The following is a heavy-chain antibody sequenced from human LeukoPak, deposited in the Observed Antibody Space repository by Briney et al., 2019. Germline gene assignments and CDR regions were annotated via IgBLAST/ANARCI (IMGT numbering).Heavy chain of an antibody. V-gene: IGHV3-33*01. CDR1: GFTFSSYA. CDR3: ARDRGTVAAWYYFDY. Sequence: GGSLRLSCAASGFTFSSYAMHWVRQAPGRGLEWVATTWYDGSNKNYAGSVKGRFTISRDNSKNTLYLQMNSLRAEDTAVYYCARDRGTVAAWYYFDYWGQGTLVTVSS. CDR2: TWYDGSNK. D-gene: IGHD6-13*01. J-gene: IGHJ4*02.